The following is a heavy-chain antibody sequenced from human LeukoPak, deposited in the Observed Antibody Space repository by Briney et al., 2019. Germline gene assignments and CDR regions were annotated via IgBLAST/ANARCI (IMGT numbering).Heavy chain of an antibody. J-gene: IGHJ5*02. D-gene: IGHD6-6*01. CDR2: IYYTGSA. V-gene: IGHV4-59*08. Sequence: SETLSLTCTVSGDPISSYYWSWIRQPPGKGLEWIGYIYYTGSANYIPSLKSRVTISVDTSKNQFSLRLKSVTAADTAVYYCARAEQLVPGGWFDPWGQGTLVTVSS. CDR3: ARAEQLVPGGWFDP. CDR1: GDPISSYY.